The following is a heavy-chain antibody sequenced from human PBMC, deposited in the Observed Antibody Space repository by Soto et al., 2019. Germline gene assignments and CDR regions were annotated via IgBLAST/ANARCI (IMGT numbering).Heavy chain of an antibody. V-gene: IGHV4-38-2*02. CDR3: ARDIAAPPRFDY. J-gene: IGHJ4*02. CDR2: IYHSGST. Sequence: SETLSLTCAVSGYSISSGYYWGWIRQPPGKGPEWIGSIYHSGSTYYNPSLKSRVTISVDTSKNQFSLKLSSVTAADTAVYYCARDIAAPPRFDYWGQGTLVTVSS. D-gene: IGHD6-13*01. CDR1: GYSISSGYY.